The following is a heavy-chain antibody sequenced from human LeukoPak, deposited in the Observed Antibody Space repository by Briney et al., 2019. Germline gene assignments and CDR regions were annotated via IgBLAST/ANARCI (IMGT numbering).Heavy chain of an antibody. Sequence: SVKVSCKASGGTFSSYAISWVRQAPGQGLEWMGRIIPILGIANYAQKFQGRVTITADKSTSTAYMELSSLRSEDTAVYYCAETGSFYNWFDPWGQGTLVTVSS. J-gene: IGHJ5*02. CDR3: AETGSFYNWFDP. CDR2: IIPILGIA. V-gene: IGHV1-69*04. CDR1: GGTFSSYA. D-gene: IGHD1-26*01.